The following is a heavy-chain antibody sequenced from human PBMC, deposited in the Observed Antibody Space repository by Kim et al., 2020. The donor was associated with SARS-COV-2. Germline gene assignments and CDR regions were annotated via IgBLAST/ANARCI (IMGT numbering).Heavy chain of an antibody. CDR1: GFTFSNAW. CDR3: TRFVRSSYGMDV. Sequence: GGSLRLSCAASGFTFSNAWMSWVRQAPGKGLEGVGRIKSKTDGGTTDYAAPVKGRFTISRDDSKNTLYLQMNSLKTEDTAVYYCTRFVRSSYGMDVWGQGTTVTVS. V-gene: IGHV3-15*01. D-gene: IGHD3-10*01. J-gene: IGHJ6*02. CDR2: IKSKTDGGTT.